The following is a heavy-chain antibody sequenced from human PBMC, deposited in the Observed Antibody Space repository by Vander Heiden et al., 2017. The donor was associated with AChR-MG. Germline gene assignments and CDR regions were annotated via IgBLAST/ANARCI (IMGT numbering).Heavy chain of an antibody. CDR3: ARGRPTFNYGSGSPSRSSYYYGMDV. Sequence: QVQLVQSGAEVKKPGSSVKVSCKASGGTFRSYAISWVRQAPGQGLEWMGGIIPIFGTANYAQKFQGRVTITADKSTSTAYMELSSLRSEDTAVYYCARGRPTFNYGSGSPSRSSYYYGMDVWGQGTTVTVSS. V-gene: IGHV1-69*06. CDR2: IIPIFGTA. J-gene: IGHJ6*02. CDR1: GGTFRSYA. D-gene: IGHD3-10*01.